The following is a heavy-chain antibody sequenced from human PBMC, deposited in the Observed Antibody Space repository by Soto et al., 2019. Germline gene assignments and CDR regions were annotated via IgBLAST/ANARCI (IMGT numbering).Heavy chain of an antibody. CDR3: AKDRRAGGNSAFYFDF. D-gene: IGHD3-16*01. CDR1: GFKFINYA. J-gene: IGHJ4*02. CDR2: ISATGGGT. V-gene: IGHV3-23*01. Sequence: PWGSLRLSCAASGFKFINYAISWFRHSPFKGLEWVSLISATGGGTYYADSVKGRFTISRDNSHNTLYLQVHSLTAEDTAVYYCAKDRRAGGNSAFYFDFWGQGAQVTVSS.